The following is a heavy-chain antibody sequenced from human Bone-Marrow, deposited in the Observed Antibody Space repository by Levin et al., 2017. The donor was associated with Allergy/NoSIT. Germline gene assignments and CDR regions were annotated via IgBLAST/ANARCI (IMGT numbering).Heavy chain of an antibody. CDR1: GFTFSYYE. V-gene: IGHV3-48*03. D-gene: IGHD6-19*01. CDR2: ISSVGSTI. J-gene: IGHJ4*02. CDR3: ARYAYSSGWAFDY. Sequence: GASVKVSCAASGFTFSYYEMNWVRQAPGKGLEWVSYISSVGSTIYYADSVKGRFTISRDNAKNSLYLQMNSLRAEDTAVYYCARYAYSSGWAFDYWGQGTLVTVSS.